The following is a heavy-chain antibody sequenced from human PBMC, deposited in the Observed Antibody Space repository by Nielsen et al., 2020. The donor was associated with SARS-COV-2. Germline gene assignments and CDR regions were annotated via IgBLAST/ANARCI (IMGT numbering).Heavy chain of an antibody. CDR1: GFTLSSHG. Sequence: GGSLRLPCAASGFTLSSHGIHWVRQAPGKGLEWVAFLRYGGRNEYYTDSVKGRFTISRDNPKNTLYLQMNSLRAEDTAVYYCARDRDRSGCPMDWGQGTLVTVSS. J-gene: IGHJ4*02. CDR3: ARDRDRSGCPMD. V-gene: IGHV3-30*02. CDR2: LRYGGRNE. D-gene: IGHD6-19*01.